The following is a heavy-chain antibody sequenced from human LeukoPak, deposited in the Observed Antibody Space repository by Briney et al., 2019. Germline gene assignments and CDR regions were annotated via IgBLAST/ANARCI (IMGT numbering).Heavy chain of an antibody. CDR3: ARDRVVVVPAAVYYYGMDV. Sequence: GGSLRLSCAASGFTFSSYAMHWVRQAPGKGLEWVAVISYDGSNKYYADSVKGRFTISRDNSKNTLYVQMNSLRAEDTAVYYCARDRVVVVPAAVYYYGMDVWGQGTTVTVSS. D-gene: IGHD2-2*01. J-gene: IGHJ6*02. CDR2: ISYDGSNK. V-gene: IGHV3-30-3*01. CDR1: GFTFSSYA.